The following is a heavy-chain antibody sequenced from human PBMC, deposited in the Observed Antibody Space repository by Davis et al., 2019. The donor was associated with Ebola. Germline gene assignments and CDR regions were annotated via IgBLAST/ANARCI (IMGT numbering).Heavy chain of an antibody. CDR2: ISGGGAP. Sequence: GGSLRLSCAASEFTFSGYAMSWVRQAPGKGLEWVSAISGGGAPYYADSVKGRFTTFRDNPKNTLYLQMNSLRADDTAVYYCAKQRGVGAIDYDYWGRGTVVTVSS. D-gene: IGHD1-26*01. CDR1: EFTFSGYA. J-gene: IGHJ4*02. V-gene: IGHV3-23*01. CDR3: AKQRGVGAIDYDY.